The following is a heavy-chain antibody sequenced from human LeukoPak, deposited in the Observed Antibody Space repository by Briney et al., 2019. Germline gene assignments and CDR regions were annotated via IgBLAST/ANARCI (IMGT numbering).Heavy chain of an antibody. Sequence: SAPTLVNPTPTLTLTCTFSGFSLTTRPMGVGWIRQPPGKALEWLALIYWNDDKRYNPSLKSGLTITKDTSKNQVVLTLTNVDPVDTGTYYCARSSNYYESSGYLYDYWGQGTLVTVSP. CDR2: IYWNDDK. CDR3: ARSSNYYESSGYLYDY. D-gene: IGHD3-22*01. CDR1: GFSLTTRPMG. V-gene: IGHV2-5*01. J-gene: IGHJ4*02.